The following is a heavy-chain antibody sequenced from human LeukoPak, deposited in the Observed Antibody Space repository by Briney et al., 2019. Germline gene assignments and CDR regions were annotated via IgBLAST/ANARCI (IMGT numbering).Heavy chain of an antibody. CDR1: GASISSSDW. V-gene: IGHV4-4*02. D-gene: IGHD2-8*02. CDR3: ARAVHPQRVPVKDAYGLDV. J-gene: IGHJ6*02. Sequence: SETLSLTCVVSGASISSSDWWSWVRQSPGKGLEWIGEIYYTGSRNYNPSLKSRVAMSVDTSKNQFSLELASVTAADTAEYYCARAVHPQRVPVKDAYGLDVWGQGTTVTVSS. CDR2: IYYTGSR.